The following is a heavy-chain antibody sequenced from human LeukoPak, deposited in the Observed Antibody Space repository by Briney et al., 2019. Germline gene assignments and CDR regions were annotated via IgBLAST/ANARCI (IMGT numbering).Heavy chain of an antibody. Sequence: GGSLRLSCAASGFTFSSYAMSWVRQAPGKGLEWVSAISGSGGSTYYADSVKGRFTISRDNSKNTLYLQMNSLRAEDTAVYYCAKDGDIAVAGNLDYWGQGTLVTVSS. D-gene: IGHD6-19*01. V-gene: IGHV3-23*01. J-gene: IGHJ4*02. CDR3: AKDGDIAVAGNLDY. CDR2: ISGSGGST. CDR1: GFTFSSYA.